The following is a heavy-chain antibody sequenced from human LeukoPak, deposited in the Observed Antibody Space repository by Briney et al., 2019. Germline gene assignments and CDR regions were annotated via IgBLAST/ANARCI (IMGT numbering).Heavy chain of an antibody. CDR3: ARVDRGYYYVDY. D-gene: IGHD3-3*01. CDR2: IYSGGST. Sequence: GGSLRLSCAASGFTVSSNYMSWVRQAPGKGLEWVSVIYSGGSTYYADSVKGRFTISRDNSKNTLYPQMNSLRAEDTAVYYCARVDRGYYYVDYWGQGTLVTVSS. CDR1: GFTVSSNY. V-gene: IGHV3-53*01. J-gene: IGHJ4*02.